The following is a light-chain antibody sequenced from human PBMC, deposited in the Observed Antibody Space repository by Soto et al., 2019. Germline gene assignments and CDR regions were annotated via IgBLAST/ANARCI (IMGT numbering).Light chain of an antibody. J-gene: IGKJ1*01. CDR2: KAS. CDR1: QTISSW. V-gene: IGKV1-5*03. Sequence: DIPITQSPSTLSGSVGDRVTITCRASQTISSWLAWYQQKPGKAPKLLIYKASTLKSGVPSRFSGSGSGTEFTLTISSLQPDDFAPYYCQQYNSYSNAFGQGTKVDIK. CDR3: QQYNSYSNA.